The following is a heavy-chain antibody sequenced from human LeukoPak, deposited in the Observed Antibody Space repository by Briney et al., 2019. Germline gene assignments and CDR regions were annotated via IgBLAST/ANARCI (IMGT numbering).Heavy chain of an antibody. V-gene: IGHV3-21*01. CDR1: GFTFNTYN. Sequence: GGFLRLSCAASGFTFNTYNMNWVRQAPGKGLEWVSSISSSSSSYIYYADSVKGRFTISRDNAKNSLYLQMNSLRAEDTAVYYCARDGVKGVSVFDYWGQGTLVTVSS. D-gene: IGHD2-8*01. J-gene: IGHJ4*02. CDR2: ISSSSSSYI. CDR3: ARDGVKGVSVFDY.